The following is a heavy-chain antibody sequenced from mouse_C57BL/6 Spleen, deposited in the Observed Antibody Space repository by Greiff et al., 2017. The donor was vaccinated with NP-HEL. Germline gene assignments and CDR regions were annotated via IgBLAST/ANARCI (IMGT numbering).Heavy chain of an antibody. J-gene: IGHJ3*01. CDR2: ISRGSSTI. Sequence: EVQLVESGGGLVKPGGSLKLSCAASGFTFSDYGMHWVRQAPEKGLEWVAYISRGSSTIYYADTVKGRFTISRDNAKNTLFLQMTSLRSEDTAMYYCARPGFAYWGQGTLVTDSA. V-gene: IGHV5-17*01. CDR1: GFTFSDYG. CDR3: ARPGFAY.